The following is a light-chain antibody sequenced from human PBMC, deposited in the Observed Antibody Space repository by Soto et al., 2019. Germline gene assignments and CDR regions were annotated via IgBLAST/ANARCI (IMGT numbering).Light chain of an antibody. Sequence: QSVLTQSPSASETPGQRVIIYCSGSRSNIGSNLVHWYQQFPGTAPKLLIYGNYERASGVPGRFSGSKSGTSASLTISGLQSEDEAGYSCGAWDDSRNAVVFGGGTKLTVL. J-gene: IGLJ2*01. CDR2: GNY. V-gene: IGLV1-44*01. CDR3: GAWDDSRNAVV. CDR1: RSNIGSNL.